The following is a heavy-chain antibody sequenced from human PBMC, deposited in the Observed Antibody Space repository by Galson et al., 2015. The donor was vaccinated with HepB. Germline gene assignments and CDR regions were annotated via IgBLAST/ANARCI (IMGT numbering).Heavy chain of an antibody. CDR3: ARGWSCSTTSCYYFDY. Sequence: SVKVSCKASGYTFTSYDINWVRQATGQGLEWMGWMNPNSGNTGYAQKFQGRVTMTRNTSRSTAYLELSSLRSEDTAVYYCARGWSCSTTSCYYFDYWGQGTLVTVSS. D-gene: IGHD2-2*01. V-gene: IGHV1-8*01. J-gene: IGHJ4*02. CDR1: GYTFTSYD. CDR2: MNPNSGNT.